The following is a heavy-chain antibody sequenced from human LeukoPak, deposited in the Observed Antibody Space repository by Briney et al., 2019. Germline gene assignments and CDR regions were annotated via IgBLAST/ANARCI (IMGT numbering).Heavy chain of an antibody. V-gene: IGHV1-2*02. Sequence: RASVKVSCKGSGYTFTSYGISWVRQAPGQGLEWMGWINPNSGGTNYAQKFQGRVTMTRDTSISTAYMELSRLRSDDTAVYYCARAPTIQLWSGDAFDIWGQGTMVTVSS. CDR2: INPNSGGT. CDR1: GYTFTSYG. CDR3: ARAPTIQLWSGDAFDI. D-gene: IGHD5-18*01. J-gene: IGHJ3*02.